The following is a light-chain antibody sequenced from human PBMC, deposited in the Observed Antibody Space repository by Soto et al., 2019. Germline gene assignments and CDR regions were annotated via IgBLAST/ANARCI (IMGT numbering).Light chain of an antibody. CDR3: QSYDSSLSGWV. Sequence: QSVLTQPPSVSGAPGQRVTISCTGSSSNIGAGYDVHWYQQLPGTAPKLLIYGNSNRPSGVPDRFSGSKSGTSASLAITGLQAEDDADYYSQSYDSSLSGWVFGGGTKLTAL. J-gene: IGLJ3*02. V-gene: IGLV1-40*01. CDR1: SSNIGAGYD. CDR2: GNS.